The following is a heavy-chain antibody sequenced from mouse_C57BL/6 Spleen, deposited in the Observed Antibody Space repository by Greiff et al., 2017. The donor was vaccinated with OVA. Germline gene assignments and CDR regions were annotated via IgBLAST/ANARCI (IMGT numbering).Heavy chain of an antibody. CDR2: IYPRSGNS. CDR3: ARSGDYYGNPYAMDY. V-gene: IGHV1-81*01. Sequence: VQLQQSGAELARPGASVKLSCKASGYTFTSYGISWVKQRTGQGLEWIGEIYPRSGNSYYNEKFKGKATLTADKSSSTAYMELRSLTSEDSAVYFCARSGDYYGNPYAMDYWGQGTSVTVSS. J-gene: IGHJ4*01. D-gene: IGHD2-1*01. CDR1: GYTFTSYG.